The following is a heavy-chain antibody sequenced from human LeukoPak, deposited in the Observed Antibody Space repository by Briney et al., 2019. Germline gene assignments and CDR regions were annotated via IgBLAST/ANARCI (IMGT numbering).Heavy chain of an antibody. CDR1: GGSISSSSYY. CDR2: IYYSGRS. CDR3: ARHLSGINWFGS. J-gene: IGHJ5*01. V-gene: IGHV4-39*01. Sequence: MSSETLSLTCTVSGGSISSSSYYWGWIRQPPGKGLEWIGSIYYSGRSYSNPSLKSRVTISVDTSKNQFSLKLSSVTAADTAVYYCARHLSGINWFGSWGQGTLVTVSS. D-gene: IGHD3-10*01.